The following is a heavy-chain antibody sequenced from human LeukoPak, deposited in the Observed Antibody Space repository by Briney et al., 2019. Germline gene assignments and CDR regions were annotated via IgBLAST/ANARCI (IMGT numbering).Heavy chain of an antibody. J-gene: IGHJ4*02. CDR1: GGSISSYY. CDR2: IYTSGST. Sequence: PSETLSLTCTVSGGSISSYYWSWIRQPPGKGLEWIGYIYTSGSTNYNPSIKSRVTISVDTSKNQFSLKLSSVTAADTAVYYCASAIAARYFDYWGQGTLVTVSS. V-gene: IGHV4-4*09. D-gene: IGHD6-6*01. CDR3: ASAIAARYFDY.